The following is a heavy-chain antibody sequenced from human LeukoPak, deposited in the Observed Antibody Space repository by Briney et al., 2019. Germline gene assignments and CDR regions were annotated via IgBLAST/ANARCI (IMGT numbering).Heavy chain of an antibody. CDR2: INPNSGGT. J-gene: IGHJ4*02. CDR1: GYTFTGYY. D-gene: IGHD2-2*01. Sequence: ASVKVSCKASGYTFTGYYMHWVRQAPGQGLEWMGWINPNSGGTNYAQKFQGRVTMTRDTSISTAYMELSRLRSDDTAVYYCASFHCSSTSCSFDYWGQGTLVTVSS. CDR3: ASFHCSSTSCSFDY. V-gene: IGHV1-2*02.